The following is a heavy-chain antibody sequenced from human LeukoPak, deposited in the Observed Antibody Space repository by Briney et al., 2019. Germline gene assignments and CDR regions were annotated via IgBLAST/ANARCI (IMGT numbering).Heavy chain of an antibody. CDR1: GGSVSSYY. Sequence: SETLSLTCTVSGGSVSSYYGTWIRQPAGKGLEWVGRMYISGETNYNPSLQHRATLSLDTSKNQFSLKLTSLTAAGTAVYYCASGIQTQGNNFWGQGTLVTVSS. D-gene: IGHD4-23*01. J-gene: IGHJ4*02. V-gene: IGHV4-4*07. CDR2: MYISGET. CDR3: ASGIQTQGNNF.